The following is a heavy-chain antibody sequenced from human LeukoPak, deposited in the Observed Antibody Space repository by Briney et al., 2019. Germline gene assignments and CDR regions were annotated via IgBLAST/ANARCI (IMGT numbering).Heavy chain of an antibody. CDR2: ISHDGSNE. D-gene: IGHD3-3*01. V-gene: IGHV3-30-3*02. Sequence: VQPGRSLRLSCAASGFTFSTHAMHWVRQAPGRGLQWVAVISHDGSNEYYADSVKGRFIISRDNSKNTLYLQMNSLRAEDTAVYYCAKYVDYDFWSGSDYWGQGTLVTVSS. J-gene: IGHJ4*02. CDR3: AKYVDYDFWSGSDY. CDR1: GFTFSTHA.